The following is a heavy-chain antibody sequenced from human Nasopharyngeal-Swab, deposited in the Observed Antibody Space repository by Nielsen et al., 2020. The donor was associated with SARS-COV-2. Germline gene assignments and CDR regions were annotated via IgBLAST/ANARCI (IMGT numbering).Heavy chain of an antibody. CDR2: FDPEDGET. CDR1: GYTLTDLS. D-gene: IGHD1-26*01. CDR3: APTLPDGGSYFKGYYYYYMAV. Sequence: ASVKVSCKVSGYTLTDLSMHWVRQAPGKGLEWMGGFDPEDGETIYAQKFQGRVTMTEDTSTHTAYMELSRLRSEDTAVYYCAPTLPDGGSYFKGYYYYYMAVWGKGTTVTVSS. V-gene: IGHV1-24*01. J-gene: IGHJ6*03.